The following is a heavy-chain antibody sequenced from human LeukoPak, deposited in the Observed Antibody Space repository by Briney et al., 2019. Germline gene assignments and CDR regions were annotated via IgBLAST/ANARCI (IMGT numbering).Heavy chain of an antibody. Sequence: SETLSLTCAVSGYSISSGYYWGWIRQPPGKGLEWIGSIYHSGSTYYNPSLKSRVTISVDTSKNQFSLKLSSVTAADTAVYYCARRGTYCGGDCPYCFDYWGQGTLVTVSS. D-gene: IGHD2-21*01. J-gene: IGHJ4*02. CDR1: GYSISSGYY. CDR3: ARRGTYCGGDCPYCFDY. CDR2: IYHSGST. V-gene: IGHV4-38-2*01.